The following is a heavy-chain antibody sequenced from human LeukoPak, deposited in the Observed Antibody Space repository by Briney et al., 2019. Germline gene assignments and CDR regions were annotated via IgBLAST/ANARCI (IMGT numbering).Heavy chain of an antibody. CDR3: ARDIAVVHYYDNSGSEYYSYGMDV. J-gene: IGHJ6*02. CDR2: IKEDGSAT. Sequence: PGGALRLSCAASGFTFSTYWMTCVRQAPGKGPESVANIKEDGSATYYVDSVKGRFTISRDNSKNSLYLEMNSLRSEDTALYYCARDIAVVHYYDNSGSEYYSYGMDVWGHGTRSPSP. CDR1: GFTFSTYW. V-gene: IGHV3-7*05. D-gene: IGHD3-22*01.